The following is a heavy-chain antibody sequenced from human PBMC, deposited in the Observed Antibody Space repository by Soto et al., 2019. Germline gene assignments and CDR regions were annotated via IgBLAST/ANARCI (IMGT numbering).Heavy chain of an antibody. CDR2: IYYSGST. D-gene: IGHD2-21*02. J-gene: IGHJ5*01. CDR1: GGSISSGDYY. CDR3: ASLVVTAHNWFDY. Sequence: SETLSLTCTVSGGSISSGDYYWSWIRQPPGKGLEWIGYIYYSGSTYYNPSLKSRVTISVDTSKNQFSLKLSSVTAADTAVYYCASLVVTAHNWFDYWGQGTLVTVSS. V-gene: IGHV4-30-4*01.